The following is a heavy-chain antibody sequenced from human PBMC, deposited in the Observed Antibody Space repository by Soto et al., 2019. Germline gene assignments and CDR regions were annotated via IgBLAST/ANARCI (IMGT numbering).Heavy chain of an antibody. D-gene: IGHD2-2*01. CDR1: GGSFSGYY. V-gene: IGHV4-34*01. CDR2: INHSGST. J-gene: IGHJ5*02. CDR3: ARPRYCSSTSCKVWGNWFDP. Sequence: SETLSLTCAVYGGSFSGYYWSWIRQPPGKGLEWIGEINHSGSTNYNPSLKSRVTISVDTSKNQFSLKLSSVTAADTAVYYCARPRYCSSTSCKVWGNWFDPWGQGTLVTVSS.